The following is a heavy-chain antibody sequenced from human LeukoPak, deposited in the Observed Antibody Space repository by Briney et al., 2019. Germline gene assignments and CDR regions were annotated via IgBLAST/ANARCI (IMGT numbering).Heavy chain of an antibody. CDR2: ISYDGSNK. V-gene: IGHV3-30*03. J-gene: IGHJ6*03. Sequence: GGSLRLSCAASGFTFSSYWMSWVRQAPGKGLEWVAVISYDGSNKYYADSVKGRFTISRDNSKNTLYLQMNSLRAEDTAVYYCARDNSGRPYYYYYYMDVWGKGTTVTVSS. CDR1: GFTFSSYW. CDR3: ARDNSGRPYYYYYYMDV. D-gene: IGHD6-19*01.